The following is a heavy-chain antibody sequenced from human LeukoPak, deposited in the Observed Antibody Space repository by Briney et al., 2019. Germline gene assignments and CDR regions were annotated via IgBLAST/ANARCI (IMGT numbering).Heavy chain of an antibody. Sequence: ASVKVSCKASAYIFTAYYIHWVRQAPGQGLEWMGWINPNSGATELAQTFRGRVTLTRDTSIATAYMELNRLRSDDTAVYYCARPNYYGSGSYNWFDPWGQGTLVTVSS. J-gene: IGHJ5*02. D-gene: IGHD3-10*01. CDR2: INPNSGAT. CDR1: AYIFTAYY. V-gene: IGHV1-2*02. CDR3: ARPNYYGSGSYNWFDP.